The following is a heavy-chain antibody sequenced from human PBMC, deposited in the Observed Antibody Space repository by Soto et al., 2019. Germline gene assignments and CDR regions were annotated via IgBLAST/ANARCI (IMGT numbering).Heavy chain of an antibody. CDR2: ISYDGSNK. D-gene: IGHD6-19*01. V-gene: IGHV3-30*18. J-gene: IGHJ4*02. Sequence: GGSLRLSCAASGFTFSSYGMHWVRQAPGKGLDLVAVISYDGSNKYYADSVKGRFTISRDNSKNTLYLQMNSLRAEDTAVYYCAKTSSGLSPGAVAGTFDYWGQGTLVTVSS. CDR3: AKTSSGLSPGAVAGTFDY. CDR1: GFTFSSYG.